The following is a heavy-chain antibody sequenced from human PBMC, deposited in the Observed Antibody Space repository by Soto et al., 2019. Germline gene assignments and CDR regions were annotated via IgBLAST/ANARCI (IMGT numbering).Heavy chain of an antibody. Sequence: GGSLRLSCAASGFTFSSYAMSWVRQAPGKGLEWVSAISGSGGSTYYADSVKGRFTISRDNSKNTLYLQMNSLRAEDTAVYYCPQALNRSSQVDGMDVCGQGTTVTVSS. V-gene: IGHV3-23*01. CDR1: GFTFSSYA. J-gene: IGHJ6*02. CDR2: ISGSGGST. CDR3: PQALNRSSQVDGMDV. D-gene: IGHD6-6*01.